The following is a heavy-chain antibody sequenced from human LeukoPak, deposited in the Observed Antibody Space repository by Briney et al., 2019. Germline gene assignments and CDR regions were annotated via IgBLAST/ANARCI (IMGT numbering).Heavy chain of an antibody. D-gene: IGHD4-23*01. J-gene: IGHJ4*02. CDR2: ISSSGSTI. V-gene: IGHV3-11*01. CDR3: ASPMVVHAIDY. Sequence: GGSLRLSCAASGFTFSDYYMSWLRQAPGKGLEGVSYISSSGSTIYYADSVKGRFTISRDNAKNSLYLQMNSLRAEDTAVYYCASPMVVHAIDYWGQGTLVTVSS. CDR1: GFTFSDYY.